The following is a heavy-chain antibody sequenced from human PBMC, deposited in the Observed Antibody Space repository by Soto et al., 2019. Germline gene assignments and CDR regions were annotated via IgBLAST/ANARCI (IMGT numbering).Heavy chain of an antibody. CDR2: IDPSDSQT. CDR1: GYSFAGYW. CDR3: ARQIYDSDTGPNFQYYFDS. Sequence: GESLKISCKGSGYSFAGYWITWVGQKPGKGLEWMGRIDPSDSQTYYSPSFRGHVTISVTKSITTVFLQWSSLRASDTAMYYCARQIYDSDTGPNFQYYFDSWGQGTPVTVSS. D-gene: IGHD3-22*01. J-gene: IGHJ4*02. V-gene: IGHV5-10-1*01.